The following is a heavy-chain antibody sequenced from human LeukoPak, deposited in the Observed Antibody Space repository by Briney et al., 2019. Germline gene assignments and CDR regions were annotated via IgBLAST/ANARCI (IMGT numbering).Heavy chain of an antibody. V-gene: IGHV4-39*01. CDR3: ARPSANNWFDP. J-gene: IGHJ5*02. CDR1: GGSISSSSYY. CDR2: IYYSGST. Sequence: KPSETLSLTCTVSGGSISSSSYYWGWIRQPPGKGLEWIGSIYYSGSTYYNPSLKSRVTISVDTSKNQFSLKLSSVTAADTAVYYCARPSANNWFDPWGQGTPVTVSS.